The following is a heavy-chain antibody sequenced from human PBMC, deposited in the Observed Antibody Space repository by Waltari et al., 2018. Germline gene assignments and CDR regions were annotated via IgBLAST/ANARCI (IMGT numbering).Heavy chain of an antibody. J-gene: IGHJ5*02. CDR1: GYSISSGYY. Sequence: QVQLQESGPGLVKPSETLSLTCAVSGYSISSGYYWGWLRQPPGKGLEWIGSIYHSGSTYYNPSLKSRVTISVDTSKNQFSLKLSSVTAADTAVYYCARLSYGSGSYARFDPWGQGTLVTVSS. V-gene: IGHV4-38-2*01. CDR3: ARLSYGSGSYARFDP. CDR2: IYHSGST. D-gene: IGHD3-10*01.